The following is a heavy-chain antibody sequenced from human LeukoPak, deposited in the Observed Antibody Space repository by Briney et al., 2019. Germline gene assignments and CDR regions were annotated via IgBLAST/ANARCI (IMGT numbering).Heavy chain of an antibody. CDR3: ARGSAYGMDV. CDR2: SSVGSINT. CDR1: GYTFTSYG. V-gene: IGHV1-3*02. Sequence: GASVKVSCKASGYTFTSYGINWVRQAPGQRLEWMGWSSVGSINTKYSQEFQGRVTITRDTSASTAYMELSSLTSEDMAVYYCARGSAYGMDVWGQGTTVTVSS. J-gene: IGHJ6*02.